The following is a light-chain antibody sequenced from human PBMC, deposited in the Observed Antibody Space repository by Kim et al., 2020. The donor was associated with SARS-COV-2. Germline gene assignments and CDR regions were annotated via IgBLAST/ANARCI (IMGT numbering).Light chain of an antibody. Sequence: SSELTQDPAVSVALGQTVRITCQGDSPRSYYATWYQQKPGQAPILVIYGKNNRPSGIPDRFPGSSSGKTAYLTITGTQAGDEADYYCNSRDSNDNVVFGG. CDR3: NSRDSNDNVV. V-gene: IGLV3-19*01. J-gene: IGLJ2*01. CDR1: SPRSYY. CDR2: GKN.